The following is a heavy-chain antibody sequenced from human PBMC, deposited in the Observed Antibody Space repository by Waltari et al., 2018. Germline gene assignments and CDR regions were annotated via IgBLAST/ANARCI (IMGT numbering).Heavy chain of an antibody. CDR2: MNPNSGNT. V-gene: IGHV1-8*01. CDR1: GYTFTSYD. J-gene: IGHJ4*02. CDR3: ARFPYCSSTSCPFG. D-gene: IGHD2-2*01. Sequence: QVQLVQSGAEVKKPGASVKVSCKASGYTFTSYDINWIRKATGQGLEWMGWMNPNSGNTGYAQKFQGRVTMTRNTSISTAYMELSSLRSEDTAVYYCARFPYCSSTSCPFGWGQGTLVTVSS.